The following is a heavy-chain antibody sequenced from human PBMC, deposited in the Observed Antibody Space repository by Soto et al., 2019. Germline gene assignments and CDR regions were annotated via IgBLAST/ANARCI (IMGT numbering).Heavy chain of an antibody. J-gene: IGHJ5*02. CDR3: ARDFPHNWFDP. V-gene: IGHV3-74*01. CDR1: GFRFRNYW. Sequence: GGSLRLSCVASGFRFRNYWMHWVRHAPGEGLMWVARVDNGGGGTFYADSVRGRFTISRDNTNNNLYLQMNNLRVEDTAIYYCARDFPHNWFDPWGQGTLVTVSS. CDR2: VDNGGGGT.